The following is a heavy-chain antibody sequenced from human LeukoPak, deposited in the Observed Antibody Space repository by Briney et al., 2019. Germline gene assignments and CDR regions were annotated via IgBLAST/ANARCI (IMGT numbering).Heavy chain of an antibody. CDR3: AKADTGGNYFDH. V-gene: IGHV3-23*01. Sequence: PGGSLRLSCVASGFTFSSCAMSWVRQAPGKGLEWVSAIDVGGGNTYYAASVKGRFTFSRDNFKNTLHLQMNSLRAEDTAVYYCAKADTGGNYFDHWGQGTLVAVSS. J-gene: IGHJ4*02. CDR2: IDVGGGNT. CDR1: GFTFSSCA. D-gene: IGHD1-26*01.